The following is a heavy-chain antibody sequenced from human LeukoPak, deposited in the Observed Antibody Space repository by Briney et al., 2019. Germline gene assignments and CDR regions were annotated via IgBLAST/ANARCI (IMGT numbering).Heavy chain of an antibody. V-gene: IGHV1-69*05. D-gene: IGHD2-15*01. CDR1: GGTFSSYA. Sequence: ASVKVSCKASGGTFSSYAISWVRQAPGQGLEWMGRIIPIFGTANYAQKFQGRVTITTDESTSTAYMELSRLRSDDTAVYYCARGDGDIVVVVAAQTLDYWGQGTLVTVSS. CDR2: IIPIFGTA. J-gene: IGHJ4*02. CDR3: ARGDGDIVVVVAAQTLDY.